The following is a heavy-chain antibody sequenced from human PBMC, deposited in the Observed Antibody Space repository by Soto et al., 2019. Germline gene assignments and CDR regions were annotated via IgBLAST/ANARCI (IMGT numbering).Heavy chain of an antibody. D-gene: IGHD6-13*01. CDR3: AIAAAGTPLDY. Sequence: QVQLVQSGAEVKKPGASVKVSCKASGYTFTSYGISWVRQAPGQGLEWMGWISAYNGNTNYAQKLQGRVTMTTDTSKSTDYMELRSLRSDDTAVYYCAIAAAGTPLDYWGQGTLVTVSS. J-gene: IGHJ4*02. CDR1: GYTFTSYG. CDR2: ISAYNGNT. V-gene: IGHV1-18*01.